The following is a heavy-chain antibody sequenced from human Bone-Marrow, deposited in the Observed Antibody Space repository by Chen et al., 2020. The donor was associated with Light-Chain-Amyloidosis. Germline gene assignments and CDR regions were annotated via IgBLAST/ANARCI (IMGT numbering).Heavy chain of an antibody. Sequence: GSLKISCKGSGYTFPNYWIGWVRQMPGKGLAWMGVIYPDDSDARYSPSFEGQVTISADKSITTAYLQWRSLKASDTAMYYCARRRDGYNFDYWGQGTLVTVSS. V-gene: IGHV5-51*01. CDR1: GYTFPNYW. J-gene: IGHJ4*02. CDR3: ARRRDGYNFDY. D-gene: IGHD5-12*01. CDR2: IYPDDSDA.